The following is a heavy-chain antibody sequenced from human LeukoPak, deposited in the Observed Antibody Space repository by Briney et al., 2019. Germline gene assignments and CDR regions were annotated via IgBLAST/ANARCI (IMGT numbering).Heavy chain of an antibody. J-gene: IGHJ4*02. CDR2: IWFDGSDK. Sequence: GGSLRLSCAASGFRFSDYGMHWVRQAPGKGLEWLAVIWFDGSDKHYADSVEGRFTISRDNSKNTLYLQMNVLRAEDTALYYCARGRYSYGQTFCDYWGQGTLVTVSS. D-gene: IGHD5-18*01. CDR1: GFRFSDYG. CDR3: ARGRYSYGQTFCDY. V-gene: IGHV3-33*01.